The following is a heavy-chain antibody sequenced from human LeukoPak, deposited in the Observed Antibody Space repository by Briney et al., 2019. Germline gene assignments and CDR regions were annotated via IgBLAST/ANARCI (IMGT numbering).Heavy chain of an antibody. V-gene: IGHV3-48*03. CDR1: GFTFSSYE. CDR3: AKTPGGAAGNRVFDH. CDR2: ISSSGSTI. J-gene: IGHJ4*02. D-gene: IGHD6-13*01. Sequence: PGGSLRLSCAASGFTFSSYEMNWVRQAPGKGLEWVSYISSSGSTIYYADSVKGRFTMSRDNSKDTLYLQMNSLRADDTAVYYCAKTPGGAAGNRVFDHWGQGALVTVSS.